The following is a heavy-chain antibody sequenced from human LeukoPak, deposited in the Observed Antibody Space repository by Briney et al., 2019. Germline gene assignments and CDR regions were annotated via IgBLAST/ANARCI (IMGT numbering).Heavy chain of an antibody. CDR1: GYTFTSYG. CDR3: ARDLGPYSGSHSHAFDI. Sequence: ASVKVSCKASGYTFTSYGISWVRQAPGQGLEWMGWISAYNGNTNYAQKLQGRVTMTTDTSTSTAYMELRSLRSDDTAVYYCARDLGPYSGSHSHAFDIWGQGTMVTVSS. J-gene: IGHJ3*02. D-gene: IGHD1-26*01. V-gene: IGHV1-18*01. CDR2: ISAYNGNT.